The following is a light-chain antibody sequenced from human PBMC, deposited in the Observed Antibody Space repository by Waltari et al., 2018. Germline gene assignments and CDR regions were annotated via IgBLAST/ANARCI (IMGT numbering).Light chain of an antibody. CDR3: QQYNNWPPGKT. CDR1: QSVSSN. V-gene: IGKV3-15*01. J-gene: IGKJ1*01. Sequence: RASQSVSSNLAWYQQKPGQAPRLLSYGASTRATGIPARFSGSGSGTEFTLTISSLQSEDFAVYYCQQYNNWPPGKTFGQGTKVEIK. CDR2: GAS.